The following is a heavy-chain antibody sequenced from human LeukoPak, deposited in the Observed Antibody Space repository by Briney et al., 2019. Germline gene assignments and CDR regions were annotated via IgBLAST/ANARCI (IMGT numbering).Heavy chain of an antibody. CDR2: IYYSGST. Sequence: SETLSLTCTVSGGSISSSSYYWGWIRQPPGKGLEWIGCIYYSGSTYYNPSLKSRVTISVDTSKNQFSLKLSSVTAADTAVYYCARARIMITFGGVIVIPLPDYWGQGTLVTVSS. J-gene: IGHJ4*02. V-gene: IGHV4-39*07. D-gene: IGHD3-16*02. CDR3: ARARIMITFGGVIVIPLPDY. CDR1: GGSISSSSYY.